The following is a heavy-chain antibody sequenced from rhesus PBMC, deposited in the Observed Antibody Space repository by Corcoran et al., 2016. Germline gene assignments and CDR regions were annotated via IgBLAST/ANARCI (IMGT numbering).Heavy chain of an antibody. CDR2: IYVGSGST. D-gene: IGHD2-21*01. Sequence: QVQLQESGPGVVKPSETLSLTCAVSGGSISGYYLWSWIRQPPGKGLEWIGCIYVGSGSTSYTPSLRSRVVISIDTSKNLFSLKLSSVTAADTAVYYCARAECTGSGCYPRYFEFWGQGALVTVSS. CDR1: GGSISGYYL. J-gene: IGHJ1*01. V-gene: IGHV4-143*01. CDR3: ARAECTGSGCYPRYFEF.